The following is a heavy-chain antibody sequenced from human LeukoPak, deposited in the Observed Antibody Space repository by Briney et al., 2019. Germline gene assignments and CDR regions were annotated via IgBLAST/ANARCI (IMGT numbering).Heavy chain of an antibody. CDR1: GYTLTELS. CDR2: FDPEDGET. Sequence: ASVKVSCKVSGYTLTELSMHWVRQAPGKGLEWMGGFDPEDGETIYAQKFQGRVTMTEDTSTDTAYMELSSLRSEDTAVYYCARDRGDYYDSSGYYYDFFYYFDYWGREPWSPSPQ. J-gene: IGHJ4*02. D-gene: IGHD3-22*01. V-gene: IGHV1-24*01. CDR3: ARDRGDYYDSSGYYYDFFYYFDY.